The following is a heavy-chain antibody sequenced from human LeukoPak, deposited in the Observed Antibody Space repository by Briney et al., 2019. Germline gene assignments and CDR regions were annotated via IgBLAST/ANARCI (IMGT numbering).Heavy chain of an antibody. CDR3: ASTPRQVATMPDY. CDR2: IHYSGST. J-gene: IGHJ4*02. V-gene: IGHV4-39*07. Sequence: SETLSLTCTVSGGSISSSSYYWGWIRQPPGKGLEWIGTIHYSGSTNYNPSLKSRVTISVDTSKNQFSLKLSSVTAADTAVYYCASTPRQVATMPDYWGQGTLVTVSS. CDR1: GGSISSSSYY. D-gene: IGHD5-12*01.